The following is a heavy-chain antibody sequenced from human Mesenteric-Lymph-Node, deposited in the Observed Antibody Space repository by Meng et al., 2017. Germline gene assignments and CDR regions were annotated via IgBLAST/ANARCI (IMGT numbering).Heavy chain of an antibody. CDR3: ARDLLDY. Sequence: GGSLRLSCAVSGFTFSDYWMSWVRQAPGKGLEWVANIKQDGSETYYVDSVKGRFTITRDNAENSLYLQMNSLRAEDTAVYYCARDLLDYWGQGTLVTVSS. J-gene: IGHJ4*02. CDR2: IKQDGSET. V-gene: IGHV3-7*01. CDR1: GFTFSDYW.